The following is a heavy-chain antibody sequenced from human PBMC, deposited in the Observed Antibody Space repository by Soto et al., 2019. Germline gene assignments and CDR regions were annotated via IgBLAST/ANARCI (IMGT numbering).Heavy chain of an antibody. Sequence: QSQLVQSGAEMRKPGSSVKVSCKASRVIFRTISIDWVRQAPGQGLEWMERIIPLLETVYYADVFEGRVTITADKYTGMAYLELGSLRFEDTAVYFWAKSGLRQPHNPYQFYGLDGWGQGTTVTVS. CDR2: IIPLLETV. J-gene: IGHJ6*02. CDR3: AKSGLRQPHNPYQFYGLDG. CDR1: RVIFRTIS. V-gene: IGHV1-69*09.